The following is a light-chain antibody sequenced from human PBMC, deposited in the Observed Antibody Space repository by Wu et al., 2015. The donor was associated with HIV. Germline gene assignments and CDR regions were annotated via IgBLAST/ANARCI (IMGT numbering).Light chain of an antibody. CDR1: QGISDY. CDR3: QQRINWPLT. CDR2: DAS. Sequence: EVVLTQSPATLSLSPGERATLSCRASQGISDYLAWYQQKPGQAPSLLIYDASNRATGVPVRFSGSGSGTDFTLTIDSLEPEDFVVYYCQQRINWPLTFGQGTRLEIK. J-gene: IGKJ5*01. V-gene: IGKV3-11*01.